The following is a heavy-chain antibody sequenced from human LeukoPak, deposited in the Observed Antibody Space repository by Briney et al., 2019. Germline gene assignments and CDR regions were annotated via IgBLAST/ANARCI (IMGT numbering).Heavy chain of an antibody. CDR1: GGSISSSSYY. CDR2: IYYSGST. D-gene: IGHD3-22*01. V-gene: IGHV4-39*07. CDR3: ARDHYYDSSGYGDAFDI. Sequence: PSETLSLTCTVSGGSISSSSYYWGWIRQPPGKGLEWIGSIYYSGSTYYNPSLKSRVTISVDTSKNQFSLKLSSVTAADTAVYYCARDHYYDSSGYGDAFDIWGQGTMVTVSS. J-gene: IGHJ3*02.